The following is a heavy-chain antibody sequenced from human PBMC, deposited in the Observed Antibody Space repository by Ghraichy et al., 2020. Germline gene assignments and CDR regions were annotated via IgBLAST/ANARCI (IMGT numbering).Heavy chain of an antibody. V-gene: IGHV4-59*08. D-gene: IGHD6-13*01. J-gene: IGHJ4*02. CDR3: ARHRYSSFIDY. Sequence: SETLSLTCTVSGGSISSYYWSWIRQPPGKGLEWIGYIYYSGSTNYNPSLKSRVTISVDTSKNQFSLKLSSVTAADTAVYYCARHRYSSFIDYWGQGTLVTVSS. CDR2: IYYSGST. CDR1: GGSISSYY.